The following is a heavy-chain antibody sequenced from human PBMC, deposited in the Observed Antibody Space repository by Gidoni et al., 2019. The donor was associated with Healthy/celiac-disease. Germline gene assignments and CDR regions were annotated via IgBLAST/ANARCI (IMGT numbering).Heavy chain of an antibody. Sequence: EVQLFESGGGLVQPGGSLRLSCAASGFTVSSYSMSWVRQAPGKGLEWVSAISGSGGSTYYADSVKGRFTISRDNSKNTLYLQMNSLRAEDTAVYYCAREDRRRGIVVVIGDAFDIWGQGTMVTVSS. CDR1: GFTVSSYS. CDR2: ISGSGGST. CDR3: AREDRRRGIVVVIGDAFDI. D-gene: IGHD3-22*01. J-gene: IGHJ3*02. V-gene: IGHV3-23*01.